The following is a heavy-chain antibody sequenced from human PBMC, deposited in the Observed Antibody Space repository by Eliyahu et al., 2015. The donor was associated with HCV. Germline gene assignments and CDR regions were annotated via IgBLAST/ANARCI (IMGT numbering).Heavy chain of an antibody. D-gene: IGHD3/OR15-3a*01. J-gene: IGHJ4*02. CDR3: ARDFQFLDWLLYFDS. CDR2: ISANSGAK. CDR1: GFTFSTYT. V-gene: IGHV3-48*02. Sequence: EVRLVESGGATVQPGGSLRLSCAASGFTFSTYTMNWVRQAPGKGLEWVSSISANSGAKNYSDSVKGRFTISRDNVNQFLYLQMHSLRDEDTGVYYCARDFQFLDWLLYFDSWGQGTLVTVSS.